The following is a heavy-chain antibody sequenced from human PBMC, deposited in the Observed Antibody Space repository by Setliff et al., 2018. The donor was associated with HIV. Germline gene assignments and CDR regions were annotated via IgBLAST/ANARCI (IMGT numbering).Heavy chain of an antibody. CDR1: KDTFSSYA. CDR2: IIPVFHTG. CDR3: ARGTYSGGSYAYYYYDLDV. V-gene: IGHV1-69*13. J-gene: IGHJ6*02. D-gene: IGHD1-26*01. Sequence: SVKVSCKASKDTFSSYAITWVRQAPGVGLEYLGGIIPVFHTGNYARQLHGRVTVTADEPTSTVYLDLRILTSDDTGVYYCARGTYSGGSYAYYYYDLDVWGQGTTVTAP.